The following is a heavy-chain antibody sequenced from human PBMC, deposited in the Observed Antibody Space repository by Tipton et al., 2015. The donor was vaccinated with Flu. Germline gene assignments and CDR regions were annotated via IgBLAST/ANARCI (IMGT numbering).Heavy chain of an antibody. V-gene: IGHV3-9*01. J-gene: IGHJ4*02. CDR1: AFIFSDYA. CDR2: INWNSNDK. Sequence: RSLRLSCAASAFIFSDYAIHWVRQAPGKGLEWVASINWNSNDKNYADSVRGRFTISRDNDEDSAFLELNSVTIEDTAVYFCGKDRTMTTVTTVDNWGQGTPVIVSS. D-gene: IGHD4-17*01. CDR3: GKDRTMTTVTTVDN.